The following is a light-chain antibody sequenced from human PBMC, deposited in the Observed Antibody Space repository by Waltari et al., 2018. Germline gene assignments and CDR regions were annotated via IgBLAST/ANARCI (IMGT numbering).Light chain of an antibody. J-gene: IGKJ5*01. V-gene: IGKV4-1*01. CDR3: QQYYSTPFT. Sequence: DIVMTQSPDSLAVSLGERATINCKSSQSVLYSSNNKNYLAWYQQKPGQPPKLLIYWASTRGSGVPDRFSGGGSGTDFTLTISSLQAEDAAVYYCQQYYSTPFTFGQGTRLAIK. CDR2: WAS. CDR1: QSVLYSSNNKNY.